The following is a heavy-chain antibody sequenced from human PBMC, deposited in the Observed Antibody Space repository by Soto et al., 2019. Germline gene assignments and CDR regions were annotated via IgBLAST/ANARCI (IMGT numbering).Heavy chain of an antibody. Sequence: QVQLQESGPGLVKPSQTLSLTCTVSGGSISSGGYYWSWIRQHPGKGLEWIGYIYYSGSTYYNPSLKSRVTISVDTSKNQFSLKLSSVTAADTAVYYCARESNWNDGNYYYGMDVWGQGTTVTVSS. CDR3: ARESNWNDGNYYYGMDV. D-gene: IGHD1-1*01. V-gene: IGHV4-31*03. CDR2: IYYSGST. J-gene: IGHJ6*02. CDR1: GGSISSGGYY.